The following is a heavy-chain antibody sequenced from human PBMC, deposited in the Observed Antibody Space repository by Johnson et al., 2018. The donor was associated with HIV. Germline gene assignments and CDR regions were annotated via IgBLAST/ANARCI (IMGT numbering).Heavy chain of an antibody. CDR1: GFSFDDYA. CDR3: AKDGATRAFDI. J-gene: IGHJ3*02. D-gene: IGHD1-26*01. Sequence: QVQLVESGGGVVQPGGSLRLSCAASGFSFDDYAMHWVRQVPGKGLEWVAVISFDENNKVYADSVKGRFTISRDNSKNTLFLHMNSLRTEDTAIYYCAKDGATRAFDIWGQGTMVTVSS. CDR2: ISFDENNK. V-gene: IGHV3-30-3*02.